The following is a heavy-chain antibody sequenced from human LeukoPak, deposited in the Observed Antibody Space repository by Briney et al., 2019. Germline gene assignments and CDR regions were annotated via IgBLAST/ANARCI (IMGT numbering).Heavy chain of an antibody. CDR1: GGTFSSYA. D-gene: IGHD3-22*01. CDR2: IIPIFGTA. J-gene: IGHJ4*02. V-gene: IGHV1-69*13. CDR3: AREKSYYDSSGYCDY. Sequence: SVKVSCKASGGTFSSYAISWVRQAPGQGLEWMGGIIPIFGTANYAQKFQGRVTITADESTSTAYMELISLRSEDTAVYYCAREKSYYDSSGYCDYWGQGTLVTVSS.